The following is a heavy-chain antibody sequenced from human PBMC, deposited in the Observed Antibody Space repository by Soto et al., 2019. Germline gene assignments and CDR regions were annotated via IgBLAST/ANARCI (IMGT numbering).Heavy chain of an antibody. CDR3: AREGSKEGVVPAARRDYYYYYGMDV. Sequence: SVKVSCNASGGTFSSYAISWVRQAPGQGLEWMGGIIPIFGTANYAQKFQGRVTITADESTSTAYMELSSLRSEDTAVYYCAREGSKEGVVPAARRDYYYYYGMDVWGQGTTVTVSS. V-gene: IGHV1-69*13. CDR2: IIPIFGTA. CDR1: GGTFSSYA. J-gene: IGHJ6*02. D-gene: IGHD2-2*01.